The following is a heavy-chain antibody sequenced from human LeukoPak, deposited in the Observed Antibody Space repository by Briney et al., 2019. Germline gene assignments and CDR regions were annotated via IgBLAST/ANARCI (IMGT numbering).Heavy chain of an antibody. Sequence: SETLSLTCAVYGGSFSGYYWSWIRQPPGKGLEWIGEINHSGSTNYNPSLKSRVTISVDTSKNQFSLKLSSVTAADTAVYYCARFRRVVPAAIGFDPWGQGTLVTVSS. CDR3: ARFRRVVPAAIGFDP. CDR1: GGSFSGYY. V-gene: IGHV4-34*01. CDR2: INHSGST. J-gene: IGHJ5*02. D-gene: IGHD2-2*01.